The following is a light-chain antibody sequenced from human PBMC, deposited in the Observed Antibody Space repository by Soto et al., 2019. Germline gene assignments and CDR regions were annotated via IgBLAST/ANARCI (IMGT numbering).Light chain of an antibody. CDR2: WAS. Sequence: DIVMTQSPDSLAVSLGERATINCKSSQSVLYNSKNKNYLAWYQQKPGQPPKLLIYWASSRESGVPDRFSGSGSGTDFTLTISSLQAEDVAVYFCQQYYTTPPTFGPG. CDR3: QQYYTTPPT. V-gene: IGKV4-1*01. J-gene: IGKJ3*01. CDR1: QSVLYNSKNKNY.